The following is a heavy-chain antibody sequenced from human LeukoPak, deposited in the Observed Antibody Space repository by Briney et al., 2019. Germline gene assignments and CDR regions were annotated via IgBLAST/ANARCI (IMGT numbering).Heavy chain of an antibody. V-gene: IGHV1-2*02. J-gene: IGHJ5*02. CDR3: AREIAVARNRFDP. D-gene: IGHD6-19*01. Sequence: ASVKVSCKASEYTFTDYYIHWVRQAPGQGLEWMGWINPNSGGTNYAQKFQGRVTMTRDTSISTAYMELSRLRSDDTAVYYCAREIAVARNRFDPWGQGTLVTVSS. CDR1: EYTFTDYY. CDR2: INPNSGGT.